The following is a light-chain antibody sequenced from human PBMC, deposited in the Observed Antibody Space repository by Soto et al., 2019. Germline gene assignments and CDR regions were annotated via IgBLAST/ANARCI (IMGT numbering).Light chain of an antibody. CDR1: QSVSSSY. V-gene: IGKV3-20*01. CDR3: QQYGSSPLFT. CDR2: GAS. J-gene: IGKJ3*01. Sequence: EIVLTQSPGTLSLSPGERATLSCRASQSVSSSYLAWYQQKPGQAPRLLIYGASSRATGIPDRFSGSGSGTDFTLSLRRLEPEDFAVYYCQQYGSSPLFTFGPGTKVDIK.